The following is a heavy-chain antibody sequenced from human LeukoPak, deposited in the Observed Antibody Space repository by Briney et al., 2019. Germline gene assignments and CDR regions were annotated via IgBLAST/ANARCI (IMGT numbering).Heavy chain of an antibody. CDR1: GGSISSGGYY. V-gene: IGHV4-31*03. D-gene: IGHD2-8*01. J-gene: IGHJ3*02. CDR3: ARGGVFGASDAFDI. CDR2: IYYSGST. Sequence: SETLSLTCTVSGGSISSGGYYWSWIRQHPGKGLEWIGYIYYSGSTYYNPSLKSRVTISVDTSKNQFSLKLSSVTAADTAVYYCARGGVFGASDAFDIWGQGTMVTASS.